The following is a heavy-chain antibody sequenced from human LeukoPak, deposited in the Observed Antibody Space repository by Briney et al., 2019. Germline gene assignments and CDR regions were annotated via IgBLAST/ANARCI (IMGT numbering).Heavy chain of an antibody. CDR1: GFTFSSYG. V-gene: IGHV3-30*18. D-gene: IGHD3-22*01. CDR2: ISYDGSNK. Sequence: ALRLSCAASGFTFSSYGMHWVRQAPGKGLEWVAVISYDGSNKYYADSVKGRFTISRDNSKNTLYLQMNSLRAEDTAVYYCAKPGPSYYDSSGYYPDYWGQGTLVTVSS. CDR3: AKPGPSYYDSSGYYPDY. J-gene: IGHJ4*02.